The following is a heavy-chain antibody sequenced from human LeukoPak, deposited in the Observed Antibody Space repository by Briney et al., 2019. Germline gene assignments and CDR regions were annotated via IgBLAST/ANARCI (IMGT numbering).Heavy chain of an antibody. CDR2: VRGSGGTT. D-gene: IGHD3-9*01. CDR3: AKDSSFTGGSRMDV. CDR1: GFTFSTYA. Sequence: PGGSLRLSCAASGFTFSTYAMSWVRQAPGKGLEWVSSVRGSGGTTYYADSVKGRFTISRDNSKNTLYLQMNSLRAEDTALYYCAKDSSFTGGSRMDVWGQGTTVTVSS. J-gene: IGHJ6*02. V-gene: IGHV3-23*01.